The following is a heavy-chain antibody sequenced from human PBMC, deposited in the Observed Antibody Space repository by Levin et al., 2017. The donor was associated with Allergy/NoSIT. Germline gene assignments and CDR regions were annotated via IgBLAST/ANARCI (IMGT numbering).Heavy chain of an antibody. J-gene: IGHJ4*02. V-gene: IGHV2-5*02. CDR3: THGVVAPTAY. CDR2: IYWDDEK. CDR1: GFSLSTTGVN. D-gene: IGHD1-26*01. Sequence: ASGPTLVKPTQTLTLTCTFSGFSLSTTGVNVGWIRQPPGKALEWLALIYWDDEKRYSPSLKSRLTITKDTSKNQVVLTLTNMDPVDTATYYCTHGVVAPTAYWGQGILVTVSS.